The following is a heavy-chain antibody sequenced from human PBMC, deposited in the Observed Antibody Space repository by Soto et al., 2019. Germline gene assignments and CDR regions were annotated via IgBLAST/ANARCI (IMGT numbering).Heavy chain of an antibody. D-gene: IGHD3-3*01. CDR1: GFTFSSYW. CDR2: IKEDGSDM. CDR3: ATEVWVYYDFWSGYSDY. V-gene: IGHV3-7*01. J-gene: IGHJ4*02. Sequence: EVQLVESGGGLVQPGGSLRLSCAASGFTFSSYWMSWVRQAPGKGLEWVANIKEDGSDMYYVDSVKDRFTISRDNAKNSLYLQMNSLRAEDTAVYYCATEVWVYYDFWSGYSDYWGQGTLVTVSS.